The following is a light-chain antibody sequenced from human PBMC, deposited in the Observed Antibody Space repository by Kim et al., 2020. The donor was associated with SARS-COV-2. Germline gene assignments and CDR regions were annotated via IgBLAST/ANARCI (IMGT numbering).Light chain of an antibody. Sequence: QSALTQPASMSGSPGQSITISCTGTSSDVGGYNYVSWYQQHPGKAPKLMIYDVSNRPSGVSNRFSGSKSGNMASLTISGLQAEDEADYYCSSYTSSTVVFGGGTQLTVL. V-gene: IGLV2-14*03. J-gene: IGLJ2*01. CDR1: SSDVGGYNY. CDR2: DVS. CDR3: SSYTSSTVV.